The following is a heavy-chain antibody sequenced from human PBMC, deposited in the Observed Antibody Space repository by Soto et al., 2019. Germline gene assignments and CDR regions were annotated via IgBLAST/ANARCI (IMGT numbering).Heavy chain of an antibody. CDR3: AKGEEVATINYYYYGMDV. J-gene: IGHJ6*02. V-gene: IGHV3-48*01. CDR1: GFSFSAYD. CDR2: ISSTGAI. Sequence: GGSLRLSCAATGFSFSAYDMNWVRQAPGKGLEWISYISSTGAIHHADSVKGRFTISRDNSKNTLYLQMNSLRAEDTAVYYCAKGEEVATINYYYYGMDVWGQGTTVTVSS. D-gene: IGHD5-12*01.